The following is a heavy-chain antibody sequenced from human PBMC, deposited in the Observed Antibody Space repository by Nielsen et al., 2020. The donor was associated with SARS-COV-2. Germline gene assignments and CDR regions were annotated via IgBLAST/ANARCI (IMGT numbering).Heavy chain of an antibody. V-gene: IGHV1-18*01. Sequence: ASVKVSCKASGYTFTSYGISWVRQDPGQGLEWMGWISAYNGNTNYAQKLQGRVTMTTDTSTSTAYMELRSLRSDDTAVYYCARAFGTTGTTRFDPWGQGTLVTVSS. CDR3: ARAFGTTGTTRFDP. CDR1: GYTFTSYG. J-gene: IGHJ5*02. CDR2: ISAYNGNT. D-gene: IGHD1-1*01.